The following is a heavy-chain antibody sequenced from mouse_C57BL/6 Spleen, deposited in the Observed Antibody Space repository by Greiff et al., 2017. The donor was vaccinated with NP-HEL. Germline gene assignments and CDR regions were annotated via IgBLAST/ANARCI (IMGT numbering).Heavy chain of an antibody. CDR2: ISSGSSTI. J-gene: IGHJ1*03. V-gene: IGHV5-17*01. Sequence: DVMLVESGGGLVKPGGSLKLSCAASGFTFSDYGMHWVRQAPEKGLEWVAYISSGSSTIYYADTVTGRFTISRDNAKNTLFLQMTSMRSEDTAMYYCARGDWYFDVWGTGTTVTVSS. CDR1: GFTFSDYG. CDR3: ARGDWYFDV.